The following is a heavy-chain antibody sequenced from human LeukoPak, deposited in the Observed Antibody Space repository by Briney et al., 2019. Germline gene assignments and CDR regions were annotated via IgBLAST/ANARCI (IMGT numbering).Heavy chain of an antibody. CDR2: INWNGGST. Sequence: GGSLRLSCAASGFTFSSYGMSWVRQAPGKGLEWVSGINWNGGSTGYADSVKGRFTISRDNAKNSLYLQMNSLRAEDTALYHCARALGYCSGGSCPLRYYYYYGMDVWGQGTTVTVSS. CDR1: GFTFSSYG. CDR3: ARALGYCSGGSCPLRYYYYYGMDV. D-gene: IGHD2-15*01. V-gene: IGHV3-20*01. J-gene: IGHJ6*02.